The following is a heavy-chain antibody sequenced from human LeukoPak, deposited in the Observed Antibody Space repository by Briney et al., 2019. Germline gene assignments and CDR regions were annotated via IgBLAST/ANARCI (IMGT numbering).Heavy chain of an antibody. CDR2: FDPEDGET. CDR3: ARADCSGGSCCFDY. J-gene: IGHJ4*02. Sequence: ASVKVSCKVSGYTLTELSMHWVRQAPGKGLEWMGGFDPEDGETIYAQKFQGRVTMTEDTSTDTAYMELSSLRSEDTAVYYCARADCSGGSCCFDYWGQGTLVTVSS. D-gene: IGHD2-15*01. V-gene: IGHV1-24*01. CDR1: GYTLTELS.